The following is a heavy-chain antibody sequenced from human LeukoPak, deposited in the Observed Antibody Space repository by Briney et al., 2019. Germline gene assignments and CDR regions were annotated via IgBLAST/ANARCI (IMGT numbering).Heavy chain of an antibody. CDR3: ARRYTASPGERFDY. CDR2: IYSSGNT. Sequence: SETLSLTCTVSGGSISTYYWTWIRQPPGKGLEWIGYIYSSGNTNYNPSLSSRVTISLDTSKNQFSLMLRSLTAADTAVYYCARRYTASPGERFDYWGQGILVTASS. J-gene: IGHJ4*02. V-gene: IGHV4-59*08. CDR1: GGSISTYY. D-gene: IGHD2-2*02.